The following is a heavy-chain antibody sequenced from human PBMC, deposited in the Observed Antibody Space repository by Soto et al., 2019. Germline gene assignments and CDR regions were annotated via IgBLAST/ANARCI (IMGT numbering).Heavy chain of an antibody. CDR3: ARDASRQQGDAFDI. J-gene: IGHJ3*02. Sequence: VQLVESGGGVVQPGRSLRLSCAASGFTFSSYGMHWVRQAPGKGLEWVAVIWYDGSNKYYADSVKGRFTISRDNSKNTLYLQMNSLRAEDTAVYYCARDASRQQGDAFDIWGQGTMVTVSS. CDR2: IWYDGSNK. CDR1: GFTFSSYG. D-gene: IGHD6-13*01. V-gene: IGHV3-33*01.